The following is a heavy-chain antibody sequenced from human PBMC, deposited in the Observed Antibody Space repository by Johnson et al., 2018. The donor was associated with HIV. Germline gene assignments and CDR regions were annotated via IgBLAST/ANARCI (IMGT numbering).Heavy chain of an antibody. V-gene: IGHV3-23*03. D-gene: IGHD3-3*01. CDR2: IYSGGST. J-gene: IGHJ3*02. CDR3: AKALGGYAFDI. CDR1: GFTFSSYA. Sequence: VQLVESGGGLVQPGESLRLSCVASGFTFSSYAMNWVRQGPGKGLEWVSVIYSGGSTYYADSVKGRFTISRDNSKNTLYLQMNSLRAEDTAVYYCAKALGGYAFDIWGQGTMVTVSS.